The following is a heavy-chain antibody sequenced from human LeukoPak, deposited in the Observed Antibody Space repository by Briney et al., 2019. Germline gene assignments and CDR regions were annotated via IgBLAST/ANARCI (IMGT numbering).Heavy chain of an antibody. CDR2: VWYDGSHQ. Sequence: PGSSLRLSCAASGFPFSGSGMHWVRQAPGKGLEWVAVVWYDGSHQYYADSVKGRFTVSRGNAKNSLYLQMKSLRAEDTTVYYCARDMGYSGSWPGYFDYWGQGVLVTVSS. V-gene: IGHV3-33*01. D-gene: IGHD1-26*01. CDR1: GFPFSGSG. J-gene: IGHJ4*02. CDR3: ARDMGYSGSWPGYFDY.